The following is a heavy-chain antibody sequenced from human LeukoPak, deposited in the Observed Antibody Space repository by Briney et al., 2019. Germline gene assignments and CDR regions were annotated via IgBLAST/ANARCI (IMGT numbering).Heavy chain of an antibody. V-gene: IGHV1-18*01. CDR1: GYTFTSYG. Sequence: GASVKVSCKASGYTFTSYGVSWVRQAPGQGLEWMGWISAYNGNTNYVQKLQGRVTMTTDTSTSTAYMELRSLRSDDTAVYYCARDQPLYYFDYWGQGTLVTVSS. J-gene: IGHJ4*02. CDR2: ISAYNGNT. CDR3: ARDQPLYYFDY.